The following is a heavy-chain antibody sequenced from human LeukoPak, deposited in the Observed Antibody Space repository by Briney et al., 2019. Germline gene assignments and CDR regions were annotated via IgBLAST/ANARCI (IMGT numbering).Heavy chain of an antibody. J-gene: IGHJ4*02. V-gene: IGHV3-23*01. CDR2: ISGSGGST. Sequence: GGSLRLSCAASGFTFSIYAMSWVRQAPGKGLEWVSAISGSGGSTYYADSMKGRFTISRDNSKNTLYLQMNSLRAEDTAVYYCAKILAKTYYYDSSGYNFDYWGQGTLVTVSS. D-gene: IGHD3-22*01. CDR1: GFTFSIYA. CDR3: AKILAKTYYYDSSGYNFDY.